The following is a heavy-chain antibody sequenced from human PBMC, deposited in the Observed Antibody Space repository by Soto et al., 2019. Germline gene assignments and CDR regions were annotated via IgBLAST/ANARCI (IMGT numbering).Heavy chain of an antibody. CDR3: ATNGEENWYFDL. J-gene: IGHJ2*01. Sequence: LKISCKGSGYSFTSYWISWVRQMPGKGLEWMGRIDPSDSYTNYSPSFQGHVTISADKSISTAYLQWSSLKASDTAMYYCATNGEENWYFDLWGRGTLVTVSS. D-gene: IGHD3-10*01. V-gene: IGHV5-10-1*01. CDR1: GYSFTSYW. CDR2: IDPSDSYT.